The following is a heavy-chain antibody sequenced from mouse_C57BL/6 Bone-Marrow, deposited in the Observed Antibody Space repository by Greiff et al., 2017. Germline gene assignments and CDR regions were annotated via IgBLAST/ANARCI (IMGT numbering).Heavy chain of an antibody. J-gene: IGHJ2*01. CDR1: GYTFTSYW. V-gene: IGHV1-64*01. D-gene: IGHD1-1*01. Sequence: VQLQQPGAELVKPGASVKLSCKASGYTFTSYWMHWVKQRPGQGLEWIGMIHPNSGSTNYNEKFKSKDTLTVDKSSSTAYMQLSSLTSEDSAVYYCARIGGITTVAYWGQGTTLTVSS. CDR2: IHPNSGST. CDR3: ARIGGITTVAY.